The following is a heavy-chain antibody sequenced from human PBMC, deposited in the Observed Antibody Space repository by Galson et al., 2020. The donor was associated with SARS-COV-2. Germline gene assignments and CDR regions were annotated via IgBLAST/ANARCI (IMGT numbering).Heavy chain of an antibody. J-gene: IGHJ5*02. CDR1: GGSISSFF. CDR3: ARVVCAGDCYPFDL. Sequence: ASETLSLTCSVSGGSISSFFWGWVRQPPGKGLEWVGYMYHGGNTRYNPSLKSRATVSVDTSKNQLSLKLNSVTAADTAVYYCARVVCAGDCYPFDLWGQGILVTVSS. V-gene: IGHV4-59*01. D-gene: IGHD2-21*02. CDR2: MYHGGNT.